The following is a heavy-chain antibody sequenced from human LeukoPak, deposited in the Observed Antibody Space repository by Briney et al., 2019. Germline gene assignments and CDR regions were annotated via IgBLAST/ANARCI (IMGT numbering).Heavy chain of an antibody. CDR3: ARLITGNFYGVAQLDY. D-gene: IGHD1-20*01. Sequence: VKVSCKASGGTFSSYAISWVRPAPGQGLEWMGGIIPIFGTANYAQKFQGRVTITADESTSTAYMELSSLRSEDTAVYYCARLITGNFYGVAQLDYWGQGTLVTVSS. CDR2: IIPIFGTA. V-gene: IGHV1-69*13. CDR1: GGTFSSYA. J-gene: IGHJ4*02.